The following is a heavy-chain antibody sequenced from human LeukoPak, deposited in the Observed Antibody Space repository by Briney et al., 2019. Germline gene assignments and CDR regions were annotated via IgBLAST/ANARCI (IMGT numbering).Heavy chain of an antibody. CDR2: IKQNGSEK. J-gene: IGHJ6*02. CDR1: GFTFNNYG. Sequence: PGGSLRLSCAASGFTFNNYGMSWVRQAPGKGLEWVANIKQNGSEKYFVDFLKGRFTISRDNAKNSLYLQMNSLRAEDTAVYYCARENYDILTYFGTGMDVWGQGTTVTVSS. D-gene: IGHD3-9*01. CDR3: ARENYDILTYFGTGMDV. V-gene: IGHV3-7*01.